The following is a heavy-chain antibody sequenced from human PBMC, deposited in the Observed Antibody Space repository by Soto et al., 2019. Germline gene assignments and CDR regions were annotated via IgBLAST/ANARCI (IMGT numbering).Heavy chain of an antibody. CDR1: GGTFSSYA. D-gene: IGHD6-6*01. CDR3: ARDKSSSLYWYFDL. V-gene: IGHV1-69*13. J-gene: IGHJ2*01. Sequence: QVQLVQSGAEVKKTGSSVKVSCKASGGTFSSYAIRWVRQAPGQGLEWMGGLIPIFGTANYAQKFQGRVTITADESTSTAYVELSSLRSEDTAVYYCARDKSSSLYWYFDLWGRGALVTVSS. CDR2: LIPIFGTA.